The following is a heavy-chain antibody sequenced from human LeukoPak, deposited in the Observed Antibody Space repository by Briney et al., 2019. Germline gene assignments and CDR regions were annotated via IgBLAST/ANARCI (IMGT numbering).Heavy chain of an antibody. V-gene: IGHV3-30*02. CDR2: IRYDGKNK. D-gene: IGHD3-9*01. CDR1: GLTFSSYG. CDR3: AKGGKYDILTGYPRSRLLGGY. J-gene: IGHJ4*02. Sequence: PGGSLRLSCAASGLTFSSYGMHWVRQAPGKGLEWVAFIRYDGKNKYYADSVKGRFTISRDNSKNTLYLQMNSLRPEDTAVYYCAKGGKYDILTGYPRSRLLGGYWGQGTLVTVSS.